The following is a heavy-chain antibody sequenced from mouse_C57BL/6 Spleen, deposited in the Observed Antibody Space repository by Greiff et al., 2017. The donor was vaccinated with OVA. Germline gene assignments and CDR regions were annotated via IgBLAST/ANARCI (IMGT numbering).Heavy chain of an antibody. CDR2: IDPSDSYT. CDR3: ARSYYYGSSDDY. Sequence: VQLQQPGAELVKPGASVKLSCKASGYTFTSYWMQWVKQRPGQGLEWIGEIDPSDSYTNYTQKFKGKATLTVDTSSSTAYMQLSSLTSEDSAVYYCARSYYYGSSDDYWGQGTTLTVSS. J-gene: IGHJ2*01. D-gene: IGHD1-1*01. V-gene: IGHV1-50*01. CDR1: GYTFTSYW.